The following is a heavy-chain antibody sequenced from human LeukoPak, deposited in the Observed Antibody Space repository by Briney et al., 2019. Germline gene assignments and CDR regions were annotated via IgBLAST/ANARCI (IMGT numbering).Heavy chain of an antibody. V-gene: IGHV3-23*01. Sequence: PGASLRLSCAASGFTFNSYAMSWVRQAPGKGLEWVSAISGSGGNTYYADSVKGRFTISRDNSKNTLYLQMSSLRAEDTAVYYCAKAPTGYCSGGSCYHFDYWGQGTQVTVSS. CDR3: AKAPTGYCSGGSCYHFDY. J-gene: IGHJ4*02. CDR1: GFTFNSYA. D-gene: IGHD2-15*01. CDR2: ISGSGGNT.